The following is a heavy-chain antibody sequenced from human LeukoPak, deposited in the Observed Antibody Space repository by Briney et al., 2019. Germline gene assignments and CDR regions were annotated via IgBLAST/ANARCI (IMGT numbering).Heavy chain of an antibody. J-gene: IGHJ4*02. CDR3: ARDLTRAYYFDY. CDR1: GGSISSGGYY. V-gene: IGHV4-31*03. D-gene: IGHD2-21*02. Sequence: SQTLSLTCTVSGGSISSGGYYWSWIRQHPGKGLEWIGYIYYSGSTYYNPSHKIRVTIAVDTSKNQFSLKLSSVTAADTAVYYCARDLTRAYYFDYWGQGTLVTVSS. CDR2: IYYSGST.